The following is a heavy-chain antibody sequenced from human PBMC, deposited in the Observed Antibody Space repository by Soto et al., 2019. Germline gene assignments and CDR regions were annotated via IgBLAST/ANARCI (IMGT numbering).Heavy chain of an antibody. CDR2: IYSGGST. CDR1: GFTVSSNY. Sequence: GGSLRLSCAASGFTVSSNYMSWFRQAPGKGLEWVSVIYSGGSTYYADSVKGRFTISRDNSKNTLYLQMNSLRAEDTAVYYCARGTYYDFPYYFDYWGQGTLVTSPQ. V-gene: IGHV3-53*01. CDR3: ARGTYYDFPYYFDY. D-gene: IGHD3-3*01. J-gene: IGHJ4*02.